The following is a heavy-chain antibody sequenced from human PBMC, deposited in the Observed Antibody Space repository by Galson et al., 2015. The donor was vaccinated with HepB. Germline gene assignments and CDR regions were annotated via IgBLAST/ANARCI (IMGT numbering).Heavy chain of an antibody. CDR1: EYTLINYA. J-gene: IGHJ4*02. Sequence: SVKVSCKASEYTLINYAMNWVRQAPGQGLEWMGWINTNTGHPTYAQDFTGRFVFSLDTSVNTAYLQISSLKSDDTAVYYCARVISYSTISGLGYWGQGTLVTVSS. CDR2: INTNTGHP. CDR3: ARVISYSTISGLGY. D-gene: IGHD6-19*01. V-gene: IGHV7-4-1*02.